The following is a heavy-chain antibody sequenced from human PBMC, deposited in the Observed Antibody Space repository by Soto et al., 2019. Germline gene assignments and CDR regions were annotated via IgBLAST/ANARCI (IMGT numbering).Heavy chain of an antibody. CDR2: ISSDGSNT. D-gene: IGHD2-8*01. V-gene: IGHV3-30*18. CDR3: AKPLGRWMLDH. Sequence: QVQLVESGGGVVQPGGSLRLSCAASGFTFSTHGMHWVRQAPGKGLEWVALISSDGSNTYNADSVMGRFTISRDNSQNMVFLQMNSLRPDDTAVYFCAKPLGRWMLDHWGQGTLVTVSS. J-gene: IGHJ4*02. CDR1: GFTFSTHG.